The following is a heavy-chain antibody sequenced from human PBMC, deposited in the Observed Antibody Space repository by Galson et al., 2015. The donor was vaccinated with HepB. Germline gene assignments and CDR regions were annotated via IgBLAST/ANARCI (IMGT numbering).Heavy chain of an antibody. V-gene: IGHV3-21*01. D-gene: IGHD4-11*01. CDR2: ISSKSRHI. J-gene: IGHJ4*02. CDR3: ARAGPYSNAPMNY. CDR1: GLVFSPSS. Sequence: SLRLSCPASGLVFSPSSMNWVRQDPGKGLEWISSISSKSRHIYYADSVKGRFTLSRDNAMNSLYLQMNSLRAEDTAVYYCARAGPYSNAPMNYWGEGILVTV.